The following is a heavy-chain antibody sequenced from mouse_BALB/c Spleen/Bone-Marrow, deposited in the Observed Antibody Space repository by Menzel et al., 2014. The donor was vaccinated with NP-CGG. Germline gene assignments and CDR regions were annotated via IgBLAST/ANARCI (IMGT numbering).Heavy chain of an antibody. J-gene: IGHJ3*01. V-gene: IGHV2-9*02. D-gene: IGHD2-4*01. CDR1: GFSLTSYG. Sequence: VKLVESGPGLVAPSQSLSITCTVSGFSLTSYGVHWVRQPPGKGLEWLGVIWAGGSTNYNSALVSRLSISKDNSKRQVFLKMNSLQTDDTAMYYCASMITKAWFAYWGQGTLVTVSA. CDR3: ASMITKAWFAY. CDR2: IWAGGST.